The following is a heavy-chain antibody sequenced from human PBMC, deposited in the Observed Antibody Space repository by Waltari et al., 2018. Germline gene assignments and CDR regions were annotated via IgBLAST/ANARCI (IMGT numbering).Heavy chain of an antibody. CDR2: VSGSGSNT. V-gene: IGHV3-23*01. D-gene: IGHD3-22*01. J-gene: IGHJ4*02. CDR3: SKDDRGYYKSSDD. CDR1: GGSFSGYY. Sequence: VQLQQWGAGLLKPSETLSLTCAVYGGSFSGYYWSWIRQPPGKGLEWVSSVSGSGSNTYYVDSVKGRFTISRDNSKDTLFLQMNSLTAEDTAIYYCSKDDRGYYKSSDDWGQGTLVTVSS.